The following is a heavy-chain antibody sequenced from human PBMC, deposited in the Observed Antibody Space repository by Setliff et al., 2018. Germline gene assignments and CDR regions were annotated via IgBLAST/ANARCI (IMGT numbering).Heavy chain of an antibody. Sequence: GALRLSCAASGFTFSSYGMHWVRQAPGKGLEWVAFIRYDGSNKDYADSVKGRFTISRDNSKNAVYLQMNSLRAEDSAVYYCARNGVFYAMDFWGQGTTVTVSS. D-gene: IGHD3-10*01. CDR3: ARNGVFYAMDF. V-gene: IGHV3-30*02. J-gene: IGHJ6*02. CDR2: IRYDGSNK. CDR1: GFTFSSYG.